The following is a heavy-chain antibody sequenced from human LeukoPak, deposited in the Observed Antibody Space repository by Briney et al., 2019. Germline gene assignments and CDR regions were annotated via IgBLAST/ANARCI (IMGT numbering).Heavy chain of an antibody. CDR2: IYYSGST. V-gene: IGHV4-39*01. Sequence: SETLSLTCTVSGGSISSSYYYWGWIRQPPGKGLEWIGTIYYSGSTYYNPSLKSRVTISVDTSKNQFSLKLSSVTAPDTAVYYCARHEDRNWYFDHWGQGTLVTVSS. CDR3: ARHEDRNWYFDH. J-gene: IGHJ4*02. D-gene: IGHD1-1*01. CDR1: GGSISSSYYY.